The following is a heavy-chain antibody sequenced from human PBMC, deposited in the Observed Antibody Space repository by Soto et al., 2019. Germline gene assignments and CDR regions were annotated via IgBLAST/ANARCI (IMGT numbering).Heavy chain of an antibody. V-gene: IGHV4-61*05. CDR2: IYYSGST. J-gene: IGHJ6*03. Sequence: PSETMALTCTVSGGSIRTSGDSWGWIRRPPGKGLEWIGYIYYSGSTNYNPSLKSRVTISVDTSKNQFSLKLSSVTAADTAVYYCASSSIAARPDLDYYYMDVWGKGTTVTVS. D-gene: IGHD6-6*01. CDR3: ASSSIAARPDLDYYYMDV. CDR1: GGSIRTSGDS.